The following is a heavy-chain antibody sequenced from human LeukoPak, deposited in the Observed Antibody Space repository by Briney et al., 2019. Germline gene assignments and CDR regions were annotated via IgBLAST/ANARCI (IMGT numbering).Heavy chain of an antibody. D-gene: IGHD3-22*01. Sequence: SETLSLTCTVSGGSISSYYWSWIRQPPGKGLEWIGYIHYSGSTNYNPSLKSRVTISVDTSKNQFSLKLSSVTAADTAVYYCARGVATYYYDSSGYFHFDYWGQGTLVTVSS. CDR3: ARGVATYYYDSSGYFHFDY. CDR1: GGSISSYY. CDR2: IHYSGST. J-gene: IGHJ4*02. V-gene: IGHV4-59*01.